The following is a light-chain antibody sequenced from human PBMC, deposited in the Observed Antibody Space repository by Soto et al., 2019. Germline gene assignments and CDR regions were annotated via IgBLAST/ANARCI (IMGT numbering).Light chain of an antibody. Sequence: GMTTSLAPVSVLKEGRTTFSCRASQSVSSNLAWYQQKPGQAPRLLIYGASIWATGIPARFSGSGSGTDFTLSISSLQPEDFATYYCQESYSTPVTFGQGTKLDIK. CDR1: QSVSSN. CDR3: QESYSTPVT. J-gene: IGKJ1*01. CDR2: GAS. V-gene: IGKV3-15*01.